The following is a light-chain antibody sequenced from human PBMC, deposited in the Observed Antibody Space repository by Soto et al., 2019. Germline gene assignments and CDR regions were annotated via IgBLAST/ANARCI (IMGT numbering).Light chain of an antibody. Sequence: DIQMTQSPSSLSASVGDRVTITCRASQTISSSLNWYQQRPGKAPKLLIYAASSLQSGVPSRFSGSGSGTDFTLTISSLQPEDSATYYCQQSYSMPFTFGPGTKVAIK. V-gene: IGKV1-39*01. CDR1: QTISSS. CDR2: AAS. J-gene: IGKJ3*01. CDR3: QQSYSMPFT.